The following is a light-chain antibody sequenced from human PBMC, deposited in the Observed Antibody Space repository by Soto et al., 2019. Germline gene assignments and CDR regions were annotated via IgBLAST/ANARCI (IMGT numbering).Light chain of an antibody. CDR3: VLYMGSGIWL. Sequence: QAVVTQEPSCSVSPGGTVTLTCGLSSGSVSTSYYPSWYQQTPGQAPRTLIYSTNTRSSGVLDRFSGSILGNKAALTITGAHADDESDYYCVLYMGSGIWLFGGGTKLTVL. J-gene: IGLJ2*01. CDR2: STN. CDR1: SGSVSTSYY. V-gene: IGLV8-61*01.